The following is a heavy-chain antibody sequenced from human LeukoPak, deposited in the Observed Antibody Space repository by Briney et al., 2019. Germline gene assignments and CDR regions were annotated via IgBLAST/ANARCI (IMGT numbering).Heavy chain of an antibody. J-gene: IGHJ6*03. CDR3: ARAAPNYDFWSGSVYYYYYMDV. CDR1: GYTFTSYA. Sequence: ASVKVSCKASGYTFTSYAMNWVRQAPGQGLEWMGWINTNTGNPTYAQGFTGRFVFSLDTSVSTAYLQISSLKAEDTAVYYCARAAPNYDFWSGSVYYYYYMDVWGKGTTVTVSS. CDR2: INTNTGNP. V-gene: IGHV7-4-1*02. D-gene: IGHD3-3*01.